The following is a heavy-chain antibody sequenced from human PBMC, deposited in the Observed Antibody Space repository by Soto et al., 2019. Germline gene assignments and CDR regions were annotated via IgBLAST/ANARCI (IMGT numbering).Heavy chain of an antibody. Sequence: QVQLQESGPGLVKPSETLSLTCTVSGGSISSYYWSWIRQPQGKGLEWLGYIYYSGSTNYNPSLKSRVTISVDTAKNQFSLKLSSVTAADTAVYYCASLWFGESYPDYWGQGTLVTVSS. V-gene: IGHV4-59*01. J-gene: IGHJ4*02. D-gene: IGHD3-10*01. CDR3: ASLWFGESYPDY. CDR1: GGSISSYY. CDR2: IYYSGST.